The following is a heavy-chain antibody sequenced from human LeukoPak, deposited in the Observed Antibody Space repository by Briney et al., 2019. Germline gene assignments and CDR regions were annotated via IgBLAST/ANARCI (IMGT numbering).Heavy chain of an antibody. V-gene: IGHV3-11*01. CDR2: ISSSGSTI. D-gene: IGHD2-2*02. CDR3: ARDHYCSSTSCYILNWFDP. Sequence: GGSLRLSCAASGFTFSDYYMSWIRQAPGKGLEWVSYISSSGSTIYYADSVKGRFTISRDNAKNSLYLQMNSLGAEDTAVYYCARDHYCSSTSCYILNWFDPWGQGTLVTVSS. J-gene: IGHJ5*02. CDR1: GFTFSDYY.